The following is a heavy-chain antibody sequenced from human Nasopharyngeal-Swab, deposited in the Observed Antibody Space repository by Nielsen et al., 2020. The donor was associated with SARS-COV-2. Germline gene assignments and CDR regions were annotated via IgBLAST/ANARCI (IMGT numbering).Heavy chain of an antibody. J-gene: IGHJ4*02. CDR3: TRDDFWSGYYLL. CDR1: GFTFGDYA. Sequence: GGSLRLSCTASGFTFGDYAMSWVRQAPGKGLEWVGFIRSKAYGGTTEYAASVKGRFTISRDDSKSIAYLQMNSLKTEDTAVYYCTRDDFWSGYYLLWGQGTPVTVSS. V-gene: IGHV3-49*04. CDR2: IRSKAYGGTT. D-gene: IGHD3-3*01.